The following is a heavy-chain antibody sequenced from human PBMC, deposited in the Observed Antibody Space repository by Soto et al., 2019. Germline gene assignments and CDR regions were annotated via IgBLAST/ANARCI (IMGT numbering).Heavy chain of an antibody. CDR3: ASSAIGYCSGGSCPDHAFDI. Sequence: ASVKVSCKASGYTFTSYYMHWVQQAPGQGLEWMGIINPSGGSTSYAQKFQGRVTMTRDTSTSTVYMELSSLRSEDTAVYYCASSAIGYCSGGSCPDHAFDIWGQGTMVTVSS. D-gene: IGHD2-15*01. J-gene: IGHJ3*02. CDR2: INPSGGST. V-gene: IGHV1-46*03. CDR1: GYTFTSYY.